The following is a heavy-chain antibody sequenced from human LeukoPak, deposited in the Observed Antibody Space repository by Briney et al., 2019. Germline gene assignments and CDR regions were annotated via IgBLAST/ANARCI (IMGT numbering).Heavy chain of an antibody. Sequence: GGSLRLSCVASGFRFSGYVMKWVRQAPGKGLEWVSTISMSSSYMYYADSVRGRFTISRDNAKNSLYLQMTSLRAEDAAVYYCARVIGSYGDSAYWGQGTLVTVSS. CDR1: GFRFSGYV. CDR3: ARVIGSYGDSAY. V-gene: IGHV3-21*01. D-gene: IGHD4-17*01. J-gene: IGHJ4*02. CDR2: ISMSSSYM.